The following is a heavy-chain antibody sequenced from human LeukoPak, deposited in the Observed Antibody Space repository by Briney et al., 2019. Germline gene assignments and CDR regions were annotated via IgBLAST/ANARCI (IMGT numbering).Heavy chain of an antibody. CDR2: ISYDGNNK. CDR3: ARGGQWLVRGSLDY. J-gene: IGHJ4*02. D-gene: IGHD6-19*01. CDR1: GFTFSSYG. V-gene: IGHV3-30*03. Sequence: GGSLRLSCAASGFTFSSYGMHWVRQAPGKGLEWVAVISYDGNNKYYADSVKGRFTISRDNSKNTLYLQMNSLRAEDTAVYYCARGGQWLVRGSLDYWGQGTLVTVSS.